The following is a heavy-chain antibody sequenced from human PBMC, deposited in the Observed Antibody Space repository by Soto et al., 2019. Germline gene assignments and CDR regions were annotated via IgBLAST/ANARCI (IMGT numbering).Heavy chain of an antibody. CDR1: GYRFSTYG. Sequence: GAAVKVSCKASGYRFSTYGINWVRQAPGQGLEWLGWTSTNNDDRNYAQKFRGRVTFTTDTSTSTAYMELRSLISDDTDVYFCARERYVASRRSQLDSWGQGTPVTVSA. D-gene: IGHD6-6*01. J-gene: IGHJ1*01. CDR3: ARERYVASRRSQLDS. CDR2: TSTNNDDR. V-gene: IGHV1-18*04.